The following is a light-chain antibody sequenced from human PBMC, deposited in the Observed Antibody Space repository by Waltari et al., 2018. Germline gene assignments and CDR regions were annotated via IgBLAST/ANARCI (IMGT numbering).Light chain of an antibody. CDR3: QQRSNWPRT. J-gene: IGKJ1*01. CDR1: QSISTY. Sequence: VLTQSPATLSLSPGERATLSCRASQSISTYLAWYQQKPGQAPRLIIHDASNRAPGIPPRFSGSGSGTDFILTISSLEPEDFAVYYCQQRSNWPRTFGQGTRLAIK. CDR2: DAS. V-gene: IGKV3-11*01.